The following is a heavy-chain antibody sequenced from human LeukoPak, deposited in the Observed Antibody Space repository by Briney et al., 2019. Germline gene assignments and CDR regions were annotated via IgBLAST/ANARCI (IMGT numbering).Heavy chain of an antibody. CDR3: ARVIVVHGIYYFDY. CDR1: GGTFSSYA. J-gene: IGHJ4*02. Sequence: SVKVSCKASGGTFSSYAISWVRQAPGQGLEWMGGIIPIFGTANYAQKFQGRVTITADESTSTTYMELSSLRSEDTAVYYCARVIVVHGIYYFDYWGQGTLVTVSS. D-gene: IGHD1-26*01. CDR2: IIPIFGTA. V-gene: IGHV1-69*01.